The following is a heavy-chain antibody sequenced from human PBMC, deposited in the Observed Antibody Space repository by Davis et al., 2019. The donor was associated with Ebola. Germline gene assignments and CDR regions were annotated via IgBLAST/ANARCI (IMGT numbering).Heavy chain of an antibody. V-gene: IGHV4-34*01. CDR2: INHSGST. CDR3: ARDRSYDSSGYYDY. CDR1: GGSFRGYY. D-gene: IGHD3-22*01. J-gene: IGHJ4*02. Sequence: MPSETLSLPCAVHGGSFRGYYWSWIRQPPGKGLEWIGEINHSGSTNYNPSLKSRVTISVDTSKNQFSLKLSSVTAADTAVYYCARDRSYDSSGYYDYWGQGTLVTVSS.